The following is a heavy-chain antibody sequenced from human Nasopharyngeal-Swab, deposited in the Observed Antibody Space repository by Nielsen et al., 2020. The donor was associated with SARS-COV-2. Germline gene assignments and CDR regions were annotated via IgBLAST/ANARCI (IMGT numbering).Heavy chain of an antibody. CDR2: ISWNSGSI. CDR1: GFTFDDYA. D-gene: IGHD6-19*01. Sequence: SLKISCAASGFTFDDYAMHWVRQAPGKGLEWVSGISWNSGSIGYADSVKGRFTISRDNAKNSLYLQMNSLRAEDTALYYCAKAQYSSGPINFDYWGQGTQVTVSS. J-gene: IGHJ4*02. V-gene: IGHV3-9*01. CDR3: AKAQYSSGPINFDY.